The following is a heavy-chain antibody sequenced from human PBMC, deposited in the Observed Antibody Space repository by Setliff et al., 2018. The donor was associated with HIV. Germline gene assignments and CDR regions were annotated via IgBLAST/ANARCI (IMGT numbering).Heavy chain of an antibody. D-gene: IGHD1-1*01. CDR1: GGTFSDYS. J-gene: IGHJ4*02. CDR3: ATKGWNAYKAFDY. Sequence: SETLSLTCAVFGGTFSDYSYNWIRQTPEKGLEWIAEITHSGSTSYNPSLRGRVTIALGTSKNHFSLNLRSVTAADTAFYYCATKGWNAYKAFDYWGQGTLVTVSS. CDR2: ITHSGST. V-gene: IGHV4-34*08.